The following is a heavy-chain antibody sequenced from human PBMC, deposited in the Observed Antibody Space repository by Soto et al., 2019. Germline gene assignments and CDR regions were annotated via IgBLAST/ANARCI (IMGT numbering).Heavy chain of an antibody. Sequence: GGSLRLSCAASGFTFSSYWMSWVRQAPGKGLEWVANIKQDGSEKYYVDSVKGRFTISRDNAKNSLHLQMNSLRAEDTAVYYCARFYYDSSGYLPSPYYYYYGMGVWGQGTTVTVSS. V-gene: IGHV3-7*04. CDR3: ARFYYDSSGYLPSPYYYYYGMGV. D-gene: IGHD3-22*01. J-gene: IGHJ6*02. CDR2: IKQDGSEK. CDR1: GFTFSSYW.